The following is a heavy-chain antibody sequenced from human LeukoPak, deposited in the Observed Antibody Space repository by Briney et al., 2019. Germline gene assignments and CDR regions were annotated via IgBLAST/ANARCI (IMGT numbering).Heavy chain of an antibody. CDR2: INSDGSST. V-gene: IGHV3-74*01. CDR3: ARPPYNYGSGSYYFHYYYYMDV. J-gene: IGHJ6*03. D-gene: IGHD3-10*01. Sequence: GGSLRLSCAASGFTFSSYWMHWVRQAPGKGLVWVSRINSDGSSTSYADSVKGRFTISRDNAKNTLYLQMNSLRAEDTAVYYCARPPYNYGSGSYYFHYYYYMDVWGKGTTVTVSS. CDR1: GFTFSSYW.